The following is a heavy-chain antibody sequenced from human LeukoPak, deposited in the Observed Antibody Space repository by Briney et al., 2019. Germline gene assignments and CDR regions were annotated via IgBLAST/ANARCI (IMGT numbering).Heavy chain of an antibody. CDR1: GFTFSRFW. CDR3: AKDDGSSLFLHY. D-gene: IGHD6-13*01. CDR2: ISGSSDRT. Sequence: PGGSLRLSCAASGFTFSRFWMNWVRQAPGKGLEWVSGISGSSDRTYYADSVKGRFTISRDNSKNTVYLQMNSLRAEDTAVYYCAKDDGSSLFLHYWGQGTLVTVSS. V-gene: IGHV3-23*01. J-gene: IGHJ4*02.